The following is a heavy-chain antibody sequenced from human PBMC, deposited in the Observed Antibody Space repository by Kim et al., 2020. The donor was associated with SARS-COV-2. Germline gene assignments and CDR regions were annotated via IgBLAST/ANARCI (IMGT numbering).Heavy chain of an antibody. V-gene: IGHV4-4*07. Sequence: RTNYNPSLKSRVTMSVDTSKNQFSLKLSSVAAADTAVYYCAREIVYYYMDVWGKGTTVTVSS. J-gene: IGHJ6*03. CDR2: RT. CDR3: AREIVYYYMDV. D-gene: IGHD1-26*01.